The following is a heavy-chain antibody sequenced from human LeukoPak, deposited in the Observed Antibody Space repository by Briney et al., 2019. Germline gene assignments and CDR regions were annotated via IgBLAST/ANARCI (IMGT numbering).Heavy chain of an antibody. D-gene: IGHD3-16*01. CDR3: ARGGGLDV. V-gene: IGHV3-7*03. Sequence: GGSLRLSCAASGSTFSSYWMNWARQAPGKGLEWVASINHNGNVNYYVDSVKGRFTISRGNAKNSLYLQMSNLRAEDTAVYFCARGGGLDVWGQGATVTVSS. CDR2: INHNGNVN. CDR1: GSTFSSYW. J-gene: IGHJ6*02.